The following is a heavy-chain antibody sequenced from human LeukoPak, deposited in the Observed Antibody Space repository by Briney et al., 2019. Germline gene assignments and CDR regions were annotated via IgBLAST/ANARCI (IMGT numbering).Heavy chain of an antibody. CDR2: ISGSGGST. J-gene: IGHJ4*02. Sequence: GGSLRLSCAASGFTFSSYAMSWVRQAPGKGPEWVSAISGSGGSTYYADSVKGRFTISRDNSKNTLYLQMNSLRAEDTAVYYCAKDLPITMVRGVNFDYWGQGTLVTVSS. CDR1: GFTFSSYA. CDR3: AKDLPITMVRGVNFDY. V-gene: IGHV3-23*01. D-gene: IGHD3-10*01.